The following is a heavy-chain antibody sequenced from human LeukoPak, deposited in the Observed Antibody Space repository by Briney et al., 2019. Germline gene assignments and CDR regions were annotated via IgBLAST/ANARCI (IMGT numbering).Heavy chain of an antibody. V-gene: IGHV3-30*02. CDR3: AKRLRYFDWLPSSYYYYCYMDV. Sequence: PGGSLRLSCAASGFTFSSYGMHWVRQAPGKGLEWVAFIRYDGSNKYYADSVKGRFTISRDNSKNTLYLQMNSLRAEDTAVYYCAKRLRYFDWLPSSYYYYCYMDVWGKGTTVTVSS. CDR2: IRYDGSNK. CDR1: GFTFSSYG. J-gene: IGHJ6*03. D-gene: IGHD3-9*01.